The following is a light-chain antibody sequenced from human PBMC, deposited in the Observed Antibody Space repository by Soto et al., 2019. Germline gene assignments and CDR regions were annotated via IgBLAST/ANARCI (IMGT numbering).Light chain of an antibody. CDR2: DVT. CDR1: SSDVGGYGF. CDR3: CSYAGSYIFGV. Sequence: QSALTQPRSVSGSPGQSVTISCTGTSSDVGGYGFVSWYQQHPGKAPKLMIYDVTKRPSGVPDRFSGSKSGNSASLTISGLQAEDEADYYCCSYAGSYIFGVFGGGTKLTVL. J-gene: IGLJ3*02. V-gene: IGLV2-11*01.